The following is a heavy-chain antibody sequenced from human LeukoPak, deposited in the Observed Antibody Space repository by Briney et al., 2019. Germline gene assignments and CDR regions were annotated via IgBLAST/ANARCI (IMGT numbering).Heavy chain of an antibody. CDR1: GFTFSSYS. J-gene: IGHJ4*02. Sequence: GGSLRLSCSASGFTFSSYSMHWVRQAPWKGLEYVSAISSNGGSTYYADSVKGRFTISRDNSKNTLYLQMSSLRAEDTAVYYCVKGSSGYYYYFDYWGQGTLVTVSS. CDR3: VKGSSGYYYYFDY. D-gene: IGHD3-22*01. CDR2: ISSNGGST. V-gene: IGHV3-64D*06.